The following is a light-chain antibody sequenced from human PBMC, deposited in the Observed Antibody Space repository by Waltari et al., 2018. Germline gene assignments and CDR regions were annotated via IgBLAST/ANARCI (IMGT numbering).Light chain of an antibody. CDR3: QSYDSNLSGVV. V-gene: IGLV1-40*01. J-gene: IGLJ2*01. CDR2: GDI. CDR1: SSNIGAGYA. Sequence: QSVLTQPPSVSGAPGQRVTISCPGSSSNIGAGYAVHWYQQLPGTAPKLPIYGDINRPSGVPDRFSGSKSGSLASLAITGLQAEDEAEYYCQSYDSNLSGVVFGGGTKLTVL.